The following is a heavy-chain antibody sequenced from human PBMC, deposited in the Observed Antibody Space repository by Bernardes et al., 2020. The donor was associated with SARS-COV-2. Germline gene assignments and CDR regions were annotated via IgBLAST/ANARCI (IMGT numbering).Heavy chain of an antibody. Sequence: SETLSLTCTVSGGSISSYYWSWIRHPPGKGLEWIGYIYYSGSTNYNPSLKSRVTISVDTSKNQFSLKLSSVTAADTAVYYCMDVWGQGTTVTVSS. CDR3: MDV. V-gene: IGHV4-59*01. CDR1: GGSISSYY. J-gene: IGHJ6*02. CDR2: IYYSGST.